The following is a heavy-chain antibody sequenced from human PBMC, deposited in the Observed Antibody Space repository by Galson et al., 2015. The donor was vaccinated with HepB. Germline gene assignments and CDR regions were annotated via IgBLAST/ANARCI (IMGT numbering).Heavy chain of an antibody. CDR1: GGSMKNYF. CDR2: ITDGGPP. CDR3: ARDMVQGVTRYYFDS. V-gene: IGHV4-59*12. Sequence: SETLSLTCTVSGGSMKNYFWSWIRQSPGQGLEWIGYITDGGPPKYNPPRTSRVTISPDTSKIHFSLRLTSVTAADTAVNYCARDMVQGVTRYYFDSWGQGTLVTVSS. D-gene: IGHD3-10*01. J-gene: IGHJ4*02.